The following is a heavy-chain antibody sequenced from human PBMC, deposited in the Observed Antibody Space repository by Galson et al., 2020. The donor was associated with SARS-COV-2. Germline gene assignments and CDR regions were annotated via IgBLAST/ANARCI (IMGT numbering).Heavy chain of an antibody. CDR3: TSGPYSGSYRWFDP. D-gene: IGHD1-26*01. Sequence: SETLSLTCAVFGGSVSNDNWWSWVRQPPGKGLEWIGEIHHSGNTNSNPSLKSRITMSVDKSSNQFSLKVTSVSAADMALYYCTSGPYSGSYRWFDPWGQGTLVTVSS. CDR2: IHHSGNT. CDR1: GGSVSNDNW. J-gene: IGHJ5*02. V-gene: IGHV4-4*02.